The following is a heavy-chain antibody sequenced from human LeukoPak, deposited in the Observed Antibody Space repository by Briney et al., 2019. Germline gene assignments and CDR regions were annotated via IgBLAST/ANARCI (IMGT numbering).Heavy chain of an antibody. D-gene: IGHD3-3*01. CDR3: AKDQDWLGHSPDY. J-gene: IGHJ4*02. Sequence: GGSLRLSCAVSGFTFGSYAMSWVRQAPGKGLEWVSAISGSGGSTYYADSVKGRFTISRDNSKNTLYLQMNSLRAEDTAVYYCAKDQDWLGHSPDYWGQGTLVTVSS. CDR1: GFTFGSYA. CDR2: ISGSGGST. V-gene: IGHV3-23*01.